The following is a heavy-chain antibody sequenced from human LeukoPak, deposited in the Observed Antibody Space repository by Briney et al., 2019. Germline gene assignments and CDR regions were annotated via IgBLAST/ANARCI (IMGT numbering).Heavy chain of an antibody. Sequence: GGSLRLSCAASGVTFSSYAMSWVRQAPGKGLEWVSAISGSGGSTYYADSVKGRFTISRGNSKNTRYLQMNSLRAEDTAVYYCAKDATYYYDYWGQGTLVTVSS. J-gene: IGHJ4*02. CDR3: AKDATYYYDY. V-gene: IGHV3-23*01. CDR2: ISGSGGST. CDR1: GVTFSSYA.